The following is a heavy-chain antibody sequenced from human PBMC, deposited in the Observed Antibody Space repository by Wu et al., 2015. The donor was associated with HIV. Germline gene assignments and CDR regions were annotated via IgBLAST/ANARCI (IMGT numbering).Heavy chain of an antibody. CDR1: GYTFTSYY. J-gene: IGHJ6*02. CDR3: ARDRWDPLGGIYYYYYGMDV. D-gene: IGHD1-26*01. Sequence: QVQLVQSGAEVKKPGASVKVSCKASGYTFTSYYMHWVRQAPGQGLEWMGIINPSGGSTSYAQKFQGRVTMTRDTSTSTVYMELSSLRSEDTAVYYCARDRWDPLGGIYYYYYGMDVWGQGTTVTVSS. V-gene: IGHV1-46*01. CDR2: INPSGGST.